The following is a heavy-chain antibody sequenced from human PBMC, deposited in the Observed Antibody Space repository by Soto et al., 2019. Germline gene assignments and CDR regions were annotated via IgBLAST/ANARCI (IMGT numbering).Heavy chain of an antibody. V-gene: IGHV4-34*02. CDR1: SGCFSTYY. CDR2: IHPSGDT. CDR3: SRARDPHKGGRT. J-gene: IGHJ5*02. D-gene: IGHD3-16*01. Sequence: QVQLQQWGAGLLKPSETLSLTCAVDSGCFSTYYCSWTRQPPGKGLEWIGEIHPSGDTDYNPSLSNRVTISLDTSKNQFSLKLTSVTAADTAVYFCSRARDPHKGGRTWGLGTLVTVSS.